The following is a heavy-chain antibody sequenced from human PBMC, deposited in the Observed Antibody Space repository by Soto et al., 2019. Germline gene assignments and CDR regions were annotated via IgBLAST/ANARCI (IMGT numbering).Heavy chain of an antibody. J-gene: IGHJ4*02. CDR3: VHRRQFSGFFDF. Sequence: SGPTLVKPTQTLTVTCTLSGFSVDSRGVGVGWIRQPPGKALEWLALIYWDDDKYYSPSLKSRLTITKDNSRNQVVLTVTNMAPVDTATYYCVHRRQFSGFFDFWGQGALVTVSS. CDR1: GFSVDSRGVG. D-gene: IGHD5-12*01. CDR2: IYWDDDK. V-gene: IGHV2-5*02.